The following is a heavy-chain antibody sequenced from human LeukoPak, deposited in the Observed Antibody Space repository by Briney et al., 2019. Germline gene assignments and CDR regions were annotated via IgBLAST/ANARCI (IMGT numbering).Heavy chain of an antibody. J-gene: IGHJ1*01. V-gene: IGHV3-53*01. D-gene: IGHD5-18*01. CDR2: IFSGGST. CDR3: ASARGSNYGSLGD. Sequence: PGGSLRLSCAASGVTVSSNYMSWGRQAPGKGLEWVSVIFSGGSTFYADSVKGRFSISRDNSKNTLYLQMNSLTAEDTAVYYCASARGSNYGSLGDWGQGPLVTVSS. CDR1: GVTVSSNY.